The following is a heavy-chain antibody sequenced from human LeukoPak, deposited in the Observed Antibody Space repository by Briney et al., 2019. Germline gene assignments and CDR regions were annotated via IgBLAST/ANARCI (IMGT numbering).Heavy chain of an antibody. Sequence: PSETLSLTCAVYGGSFSGYYWSWIRQPPGKGLEWIGEINHSGSTNYNPSLKSRVTMSVDTSKNQFSLKLSSVTAADTAVYYCAIGSKVGAIVYWGQGTLVTVSS. CDR1: GGSFSGYY. V-gene: IGHV4-34*01. CDR2: INHSGST. J-gene: IGHJ4*02. D-gene: IGHD1-26*01. CDR3: AIGSKVGAIVY.